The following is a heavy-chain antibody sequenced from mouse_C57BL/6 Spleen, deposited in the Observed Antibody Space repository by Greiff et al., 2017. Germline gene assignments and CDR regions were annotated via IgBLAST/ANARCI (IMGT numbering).Heavy chain of an antibody. V-gene: IGHV1-20*01. J-gene: IGHJ1*03. CDR1: GYSFTGYF. CDR2: INPYNGAT. CDR3: ARVTTVVEGYFDV. Sequence: VQLQQSGPELVKPGDSVKISCKASGYSFTGYFMNWVMQSHGKSLEWIGRINPYNGATFYNQKFKGQDTLTVDKSSSTAHMELRSLTSEDSAVYYCARVTTVVEGYFDVWGTGTTVTVSS. D-gene: IGHD1-1*01.